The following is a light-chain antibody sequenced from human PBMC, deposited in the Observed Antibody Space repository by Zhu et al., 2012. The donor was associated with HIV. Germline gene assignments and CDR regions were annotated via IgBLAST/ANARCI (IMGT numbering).Light chain of an antibody. J-gene: IGKJ4*01. Sequence: EVVLTQSPGTLSLSPGERVTLSCRASQSVSSTYLAWYQQKPGQAPRLLIYGASSRATGIPDRFSGSGSGTDFTLTISRLEPEDFAVYYCQHYGSSTLTFGGGTKVEIK. V-gene: IGKV3-20*01. CDR1: QSVSSTY. CDR3: QHYGSSTLT. CDR2: GAS.